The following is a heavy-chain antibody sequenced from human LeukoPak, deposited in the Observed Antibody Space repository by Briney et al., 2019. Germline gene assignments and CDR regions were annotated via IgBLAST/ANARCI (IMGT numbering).Heavy chain of an antibody. CDR1: GFTFNHYG. Sequence: GGSLRLSCAAAGFTFNHYGMHWVRQAPGKGLEWVAVIWSDRTYQYYAGSVKGRFTISRDDSGNTVYLQMNSLRPEDTGVYYCARDAQRGFDYSNSLEYWGQGTPVTVST. CDR2: IWSDRTYQ. J-gene: IGHJ4*02. V-gene: IGHV3-33*01. CDR3: ARDAQRGFDYSNSLEY. D-gene: IGHD4-11*01.